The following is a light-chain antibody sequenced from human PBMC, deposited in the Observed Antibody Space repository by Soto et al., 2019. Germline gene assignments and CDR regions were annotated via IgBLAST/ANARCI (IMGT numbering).Light chain of an antibody. CDR3: SSYTSSSISSV. J-gene: IGLJ1*01. Sequence: QSALTQPASVSGSPGQSITISCTGTSSDVGGYNYVSWYQQHPGKAPKLMIYDVSNRPSGVSNRFSGSKSGNTASLTISGLQAEDEAEYYCSSYTSSSISSVFLTGTNVTV. CDR2: DVS. CDR1: SSDVGGYNY. V-gene: IGLV2-14*01.